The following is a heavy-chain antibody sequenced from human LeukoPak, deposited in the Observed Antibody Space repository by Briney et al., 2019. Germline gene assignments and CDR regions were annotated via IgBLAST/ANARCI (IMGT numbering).Heavy chain of an antibody. CDR2: ISSSGSTI. CDR3: AELRITMIGGV. CDR1: GFTFSSYE. Sequence: GGSLGLSCAASGFTFSSYEMNWVRQAPGKGLEWVSYISSSGSTIYYADSVKGRFTISRDNAKNSLYLQMNSLRAEDTAVYYCAELRITMIGGVWGKGTTVTISS. J-gene: IGHJ6*04. D-gene: IGHD3-10*02. V-gene: IGHV3-48*03.